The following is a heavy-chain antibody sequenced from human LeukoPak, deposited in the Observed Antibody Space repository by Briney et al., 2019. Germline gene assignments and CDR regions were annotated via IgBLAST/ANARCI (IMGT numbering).Heavy chain of an antibody. V-gene: IGHV1-2*04. CDR1: GYTFTGYY. J-gene: IGHJ4*02. CDR3: AREGNGGYYFDY. Sequence: ASVKVSCKASGYTFTGYYMHWVRQAPGQGLEWMGWINPNSGGTNYAQKFQGWVTMTRGTSISTAYMELSRLRSDDTAVYYCAREGNGGYYFDYWGQGTLVTVSS. D-gene: IGHD4-23*01. CDR2: INPNSGGT.